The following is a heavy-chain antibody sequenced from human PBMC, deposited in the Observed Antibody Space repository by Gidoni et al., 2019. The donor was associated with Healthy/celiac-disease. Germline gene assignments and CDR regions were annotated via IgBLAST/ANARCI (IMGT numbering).Heavy chain of an antibody. Sequence: QVQLQESGPGLVKPSETLSLTCAVSGSSISSGYYWGWIRQPPGKGLEWIGSIYHSGSTYYNPSLKSRVTISVDTSKNQFSLKLSSVTAADTAVYYCARGSYGDYPGGYWGQGTLVTVSS. V-gene: IGHV4-38-2*01. D-gene: IGHD4-17*01. J-gene: IGHJ4*02. CDR2: IYHSGST. CDR3: ARGSYGDYPGGY. CDR1: GSSISSGYY.